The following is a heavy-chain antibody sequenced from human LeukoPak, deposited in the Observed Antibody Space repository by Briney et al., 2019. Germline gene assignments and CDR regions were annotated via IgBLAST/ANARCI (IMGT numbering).Heavy chain of an antibody. V-gene: IGHV4-34*01. J-gene: IGHJ4*02. CDR3: ARDRAFCSSDTCRQPFDS. CDR2: INHGGST. Sequence: SETLSLTCAVYGGSFSGFHWNWIRQPPGKGLQWIGEINHGGSTKYNPSLKSRVTISLDMAKNQFSLKLSSVTAADTAVYYCARDRAFCSSDTCRQPFDSWGQGTLVTVSS. D-gene: IGHD2-21*02. CDR1: GGSFSGFH.